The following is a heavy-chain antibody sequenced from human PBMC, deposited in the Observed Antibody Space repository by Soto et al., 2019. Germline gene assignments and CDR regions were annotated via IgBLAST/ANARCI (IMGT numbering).Heavy chain of an antibody. CDR3: ARGILTGYSYYFDY. V-gene: IGHV4-31*03. CDR2: IYYSGST. J-gene: IGHJ4*02. CDR1: GGSISSGGYY. Sequence: QTLSLTCTVSGGSISSGGYYWSWIRQHPGKGLEWIGYIYYSGSTYYNPSLKSRVTISVDTSKNQFSLKLSSVTAADTAVYYCARGILTGYSYYFDYWGQGTLVTVSS. D-gene: IGHD3-9*01.